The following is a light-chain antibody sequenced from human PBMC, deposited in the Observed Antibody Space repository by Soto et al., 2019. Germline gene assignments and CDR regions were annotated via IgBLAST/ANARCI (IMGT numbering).Light chain of an antibody. J-gene: IGKJ3*01. Sequence: IQLTQSPSSLSASVGDRVTITCRASQGISSYLAWYQQKPGKAPKLLIYAASTLQSGVPSRFSGSGSGTDFTLTISSXXXXXXXXXYCQQLNSYPPFTFGPGXXXDXK. CDR3: QQLNSYPPFT. CDR2: AAS. V-gene: IGKV1-9*01. CDR1: QGISSY.